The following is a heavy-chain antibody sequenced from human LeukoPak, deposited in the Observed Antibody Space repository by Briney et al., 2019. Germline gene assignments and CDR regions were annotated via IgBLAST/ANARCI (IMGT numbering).Heavy chain of an antibody. J-gene: IGHJ4*02. CDR1: GYTFTSYG. CDR3: ARTPVYYDILTGRKLYYFDY. D-gene: IGHD3-9*01. V-gene: IGHV1-18*01. Sequence: ASVKVSCKASGYTFTSYGISWVRQAPGQGLEWMGWISAYNGNTNYAQKLQGRVTMTTDTSTSTAYMELRSLRSEDTAVYYCARTPVYYDILTGRKLYYFDYWGQGTLVTVSS. CDR2: ISAYNGNT.